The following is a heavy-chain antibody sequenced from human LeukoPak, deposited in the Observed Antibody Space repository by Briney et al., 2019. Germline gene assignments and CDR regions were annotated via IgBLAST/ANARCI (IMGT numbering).Heavy chain of an antibody. CDR1: GNTFSISY. Sequence: ASVKLSCKATGNTFSISYIHWVRQSPGQGLEWMGIINPSGGRTNYAQKFQGRVTMTRDTSTSAVYMELSSLRSEDTAMYYCARDNTAGGPFDYWGQGTLVTVSS. CDR2: INPSGGRT. V-gene: IGHV1-46*01. J-gene: IGHJ4*02. CDR3: ARDNTAGGPFDY. D-gene: IGHD5-18*01.